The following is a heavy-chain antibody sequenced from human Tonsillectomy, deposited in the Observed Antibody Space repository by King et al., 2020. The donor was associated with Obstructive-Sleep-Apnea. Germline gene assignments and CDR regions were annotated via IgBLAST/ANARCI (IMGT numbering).Heavy chain of an antibody. V-gene: IGHV3-53*04. D-gene: IGHD6-19*01. CDR2: IYSGTST. J-gene: IGHJ4*02. CDR1: GFSVSNNY. CDR3: AGSDYASGWYFAGFVY. Sequence: VQLVESGGGLVQPGGSLRLSCAASGFSVSNNYMSWVRQAPGKGLEWVSVIYSGTSTYYADSVKGRFTISRHNSKNTLYLQMNSLRAEDTAVYYCAGSDYASGWYFAGFVYWGLGTLVTVSS.